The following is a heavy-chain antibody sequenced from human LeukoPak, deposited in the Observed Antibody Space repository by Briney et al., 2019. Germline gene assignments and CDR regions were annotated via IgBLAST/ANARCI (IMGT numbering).Heavy chain of an antibody. Sequence: ASVKVSCKASGGTFSSYAISWVRQAPGQGLEWMGIINPSGGSTSYAQKFQGRVTMTRDTSTSTVYMELSSLRSEDTAVYYCARAPDTLYWFDPWGQGTLVTVSS. J-gene: IGHJ5*02. D-gene: IGHD3-16*01. CDR2: INPSGGST. V-gene: IGHV1-46*01. CDR1: GGTFSSYA. CDR3: ARAPDTLYWFDP.